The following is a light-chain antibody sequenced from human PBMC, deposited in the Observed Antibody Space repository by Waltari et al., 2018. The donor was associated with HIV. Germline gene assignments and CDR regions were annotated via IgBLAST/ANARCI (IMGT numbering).Light chain of an antibody. V-gene: IGLV1-47*01. CDR1: SSNIGSNY. CDR3: SSYAGSSTWV. Sequence: QSVLTQTPSASGTPGQRVTISCSGSSSNIGSNYVYWYQQLPGTAPKLLIYRNNQRPSGVPDRFSGSKSGNTASLTVSGLQADDEADYYCSSYAGSSTWVFGGGTKLTVL. J-gene: IGLJ3*02. CDR2: RNN.